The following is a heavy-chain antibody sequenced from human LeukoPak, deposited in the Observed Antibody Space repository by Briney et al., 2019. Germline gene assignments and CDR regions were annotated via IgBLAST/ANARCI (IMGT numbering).Heavy chain of an antibody. CDR2: ISIASTT. J-gene: IGHJ4*02. D-gene: IGHD5-12*01. CDR1: GFTFSRQS. V-gene: IGHV3-48*01. CDR3: ASLALDSGYDSAIDY. Sequence: GGSLRLSCAASGFTFSRQSMNWVRLAPGKGLEWLSHISIASTTYYADSVKGRFTISRDNARNSVFLQMASLRAEDTAVYYCASLALDSGYDSAIDYWGQGTLVTVSS.